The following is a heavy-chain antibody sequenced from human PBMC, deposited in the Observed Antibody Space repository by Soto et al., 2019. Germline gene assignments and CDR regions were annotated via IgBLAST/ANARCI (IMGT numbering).Heavy chain of an antibody. J-gene: IGHJ4*02. CDR3: AKEVSLGSTVDLGY. CDR2: ISGSGGST. D-gene: IGHD7-27*01. V-gene: IGHV3-23*01. CDR1: GFTFSIFA. Sequence: PVGSLRLSCAASGFTFSIFAMSWVRQSPGKGLEWVSTISGSGGSTYYADAVKGRFTISRGNSMGTLYLQMKSLRVEDTAIYYCAKEVSLGSTVDLGYWGQGALVTVSS.